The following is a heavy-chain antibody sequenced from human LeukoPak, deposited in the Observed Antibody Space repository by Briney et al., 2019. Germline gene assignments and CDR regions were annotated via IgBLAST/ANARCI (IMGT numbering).Heavy chain of an antibody. CDR1: GYTFTRYY. J-gene: IGHJ4*02. D-gene: IGHD4-11*01. CDR2: INPSGGST. CDR3: AGTDYKTYFDY. V-gene: IGHV1-46*03. Sequence: ASVKVSCKASGYTFTRYYIHWVRQAPGQGLEWMGIINPSGGSTSYAQKFQGRVTVTRDTSTSTVYMELSSLRSVDTAVYYCAGTDYKTYFDYWGQGTLVTVSS.